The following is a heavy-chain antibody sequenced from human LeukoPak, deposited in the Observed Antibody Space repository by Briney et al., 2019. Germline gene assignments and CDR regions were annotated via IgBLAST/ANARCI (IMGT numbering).Heavy chain of an antibody. CDR1: GFTFSSYA. V-gene: IGHV3-23*01. D-gene: IGHD3-10*01. CDR2: ISGSGGST. J-gene: IGHJ4*02. CDR3: AKDSGNLLWFRELPFDY. Sequence: GGSLRLSCAASGFTFSSYAMSWVRQAPGKGLEWVSAISGSGGSTYYADSVKGRFTISRDNSKNTLYLQMNSLRAEDTAVYYCAKDSGNLLWFRELPFDYWGQGTLVTVSS.